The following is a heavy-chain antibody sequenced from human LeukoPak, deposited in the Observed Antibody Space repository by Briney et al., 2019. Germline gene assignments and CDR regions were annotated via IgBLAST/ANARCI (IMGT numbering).Heavy chain of an antibody. CDR3: ATTTTVTTSGAFDI. D-gene: IGHD4-11*01. Sequence: SVKVSCKASGGTFNSYAISWVRQAPGQGLEWMGRIIPILGISSYAQKFQGRVTITADESTSTAYMELSSLRSEDTAVYYCATTTTVTTSGAFDIWGQGTMVTVSS. V-gene: IGHV1-69*04. CDR1: GGTFNSYA. CDR2: IIPILGIS. J-gene: IGHJ3*02.